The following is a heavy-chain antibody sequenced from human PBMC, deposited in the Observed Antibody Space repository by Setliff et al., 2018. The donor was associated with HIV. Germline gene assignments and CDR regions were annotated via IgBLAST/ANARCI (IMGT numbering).Heavy chain of an antibody. D-gene: IGHD5-18*01. J-gene: IGHJ4*02. Sequence: GGSLRLSCAASGFTFSSYAMSWVRQAPGKGLEWVSAISGGGGNTYHADSVKGRFTISRDNSKNTLYLQMNSLRAEDAAVYYCAKGVIGYSYDLYYFDCWGQGALVTVSS. CDR3: AKGVIGYSYDLYYFDC. CDR2: ISGGGGNT. V-gene: IGHV3-23*01. CDR1: GFTFSSYA.